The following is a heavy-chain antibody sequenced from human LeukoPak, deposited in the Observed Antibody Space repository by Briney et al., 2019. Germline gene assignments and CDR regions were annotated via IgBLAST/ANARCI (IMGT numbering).Heavy chain of an antibody. CDR2: IYYSGST. CDR3: ARQRPPSIVLMVYATQPYYFDY. V-gene: IGHV4-39*01. Sequence: PSETLSLTCSVSRGSISSYYWGWIRQPPGKGLEWIGSIYYSGSTYYNPSLKSRVTISVDTSKNQFSLKLSSVTAADTAVYYCARQRPPSIVLMVYATQPYYFDYWGQGTLVTVSS. D-gene: IGHD2-8*01. J-gene: IGHJ4*02. CDR1: RGSISSYY.